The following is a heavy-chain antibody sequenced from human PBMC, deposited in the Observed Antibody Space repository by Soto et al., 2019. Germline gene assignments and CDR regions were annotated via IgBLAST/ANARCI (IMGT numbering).Heavy chain of an antibody. Sequence: GGSLRLSCAASGFTFSNAWMNWVRQAPGKGLEWVGRIKSKTDGGTTDYAAPVKGRFTISRDDSKNTLYLQMNSLKTEDTAVYYCTTEWIQLWFYGMDVWGQGTTVTVSS. V-gene: IGHV3-15*07. J-gene: IGHJ6*02. CDR1: GFTFSNAW. CDR3: TTEWIQLWFYGMDV. D-gene: IGHD5-18*01. CDR2: IKSKTDGGTT.